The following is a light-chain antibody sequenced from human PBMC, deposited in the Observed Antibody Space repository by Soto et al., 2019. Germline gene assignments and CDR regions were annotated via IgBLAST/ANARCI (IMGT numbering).Light chain of an antibody. CDR3: TSDLGFAAVYA. CDR2: QVT. V-gene: IGLV2-14*01. Sequence: QSALTQRASVSGSPGQSITISCTGTSSDIGGYYYVSWYQHHPGKAPKLLIYQVTNRPSRVSNRFSGSKSGNTASLTISGLQSDDEAYYYFTSDLGFAAVYAFGAATKVTV. J-gene: IGLJ1*01. CDR1: SSDIGGYYY.